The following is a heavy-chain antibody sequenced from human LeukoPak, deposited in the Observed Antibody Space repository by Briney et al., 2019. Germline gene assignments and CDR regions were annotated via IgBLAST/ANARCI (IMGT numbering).Heavy chain of an antibody. V-gene: IGHV3-21*01. Sequence: TTGRSLRLSCAASGFTFSSYSMNWVRQAPGKGLEWVSSISSSSSYIYYADSVKGRFTISRDNAKNSLYLQMNSLRAEDTAVYYCARDTGDFDYWGQGTLVTVSS. CDR2: ISSSSSYI. CDR1: GFTFSSYS. J-gene: IGHJ4*02. D-gene: IGHD7-27*01. CDR3: ARDTGDFDY.